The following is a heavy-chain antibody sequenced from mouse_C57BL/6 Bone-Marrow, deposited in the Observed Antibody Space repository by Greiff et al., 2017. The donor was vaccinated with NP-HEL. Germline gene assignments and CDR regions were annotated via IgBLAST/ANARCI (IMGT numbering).Heavy chain of an antibody. CDR1: GYAFSSSW. D-gene: IGHD1-1*01. Sequence: QVQLKQSGPELVKPGASVKISCKASGYAFSSSWMNWVKQRPGKGLEWIGRIYPGDGDTNYNGKFKGKATLTADKSSSTAYMQLSSLTSEDSAVYFCARWGDYYGSPFAYWGQGTLVTVSA. V-gene: IGHV1-82*01. CDR3: ARWGDYYGSPFAY. J-gene: IGHJ3*01. CDR2: IYPGDGDT.